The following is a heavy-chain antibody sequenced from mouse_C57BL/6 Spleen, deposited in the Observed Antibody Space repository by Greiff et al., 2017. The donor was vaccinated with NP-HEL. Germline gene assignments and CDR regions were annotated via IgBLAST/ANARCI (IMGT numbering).Heavy chain of an antibody. D-gene: IGHD1-1*01. J-gene: IGHJ2*01. CDR3: ARSEGDGSSYVDY. Sequence: VKLQQPGAELVRPGSSVKLSCTASGYTFTSYWMDWVKQSPGQGLEWIGNIYPSDSETHYTKKFKDKDTLTVDKSSSTAYMQLSSLTSEDSAVYYCARSEGDGSSYVDYWGQGTTLTVSS. CDR1: GYTFTSYW. CDR2: IYPSDSET. V-gene: IGHV1-61*01.